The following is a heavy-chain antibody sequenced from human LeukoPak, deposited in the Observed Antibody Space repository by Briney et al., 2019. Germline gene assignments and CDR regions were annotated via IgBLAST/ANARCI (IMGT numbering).Heavy chain of an antibody. Sequence: SVKVSCKASGGTFSSYAISWVRQAPGQGLEWMGGIIPIFGTANYAQKFQGRVTITADESTSTAYMELSSLRSEDTAVYYCARGDSRGDYYYYYMDVWGKGTTVTVSS. CDR2: IIPIFGTA. J-gene: IGHJ6*03. D-gene: IGHD2-21*02. CDR1: GGTFSSYA. V-gene: IGHV1-69*13. CDR3: ARGDSRGDYYYYYMDV.